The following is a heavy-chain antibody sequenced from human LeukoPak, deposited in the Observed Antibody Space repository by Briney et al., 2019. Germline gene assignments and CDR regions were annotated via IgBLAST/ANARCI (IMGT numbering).Heavy chain of an antibody. Sequence: ASVKVSCKASGYTFTGYYMHWVRQAPGQGLEWMGWINPNSGGTNYAQKFQGRVTMTRDTSISTAYMELSRLRSDDTAVYYCARARRGVISRATYNWFDPWGQGTLVTVSP. D-gene: IGHD3-10*01. V-gene: IGHV1-2*02. CDR3: ARARRGVISRATYNWFDP. J-gene: IGHJ5*02. CDR1: GYTFTGYY. CDR2: INPNSGGT.